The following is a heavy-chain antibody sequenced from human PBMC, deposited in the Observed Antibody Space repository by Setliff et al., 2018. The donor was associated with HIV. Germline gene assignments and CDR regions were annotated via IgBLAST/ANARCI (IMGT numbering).Heavy chain of an antibody. CDR3: AGVSSQFSEWRKDYFEY. D-gene: IGHD3-3*01. CDR2: ITPNSGGT. J-gene: IGHJ4*02. CDR1: GYTFTSYD. V-gene: IGHV1-2*02. Sequence: ASVKVSCKASGYTFTSYDIHWVRQAPGQGLEWMGWITPNSGGTEYAGKFQGRVTLTRDTSINTAYMEVTRLTSDDTAVYYCAGVSSQFSEWRKDYFEYWGRGSLVTV.